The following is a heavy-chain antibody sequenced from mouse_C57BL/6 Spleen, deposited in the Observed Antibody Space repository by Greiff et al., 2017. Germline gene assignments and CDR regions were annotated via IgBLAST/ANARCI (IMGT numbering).Heavy chain of an antibody. J-gene: IGHJ3*01. CDR2: IYPGSGST. V-gene: IGHV1-55*01. D-gene: IGHD2-5*01. CDR1: GYTFTSYW. Sequence: VQLQQPGAELVKPGASVKMSCKASGYTFTSYWITWVKQRPGQGLEWIGDIYPGSGSTNYNEKFKSKATLTVDTSSSTAYMQLSSLTSEDSAVYYCARTPVRDCSNYAWFAYWGQGTLVTVSA. CDR3: ARTPVRDCSNYAWFAY.